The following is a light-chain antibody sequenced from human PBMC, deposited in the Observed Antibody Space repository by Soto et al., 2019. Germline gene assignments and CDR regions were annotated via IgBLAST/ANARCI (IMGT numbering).Light chain of an antibody. Sequence: QSVLTQPRSVSGSPGQSVTISCTGTSSDVGGYNYVSWYQQYPGKAPKLMIYDVSKWPSGVPDRFSGSKSGNTASLTISGLQAEDEADYYCYSYAGSYTFYVFGTGTKVTVL. CDR1: SSDVGGYNY. CDR2: DVS. V-gene: IGLV2-11*01. CDR3: YSYAGSYTFYV. J-gene: IGLJ1*01.